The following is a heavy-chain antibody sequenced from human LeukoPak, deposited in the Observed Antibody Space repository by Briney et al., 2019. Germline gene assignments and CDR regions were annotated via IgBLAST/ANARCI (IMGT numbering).Heavy chain of an antibody. CDR2: INPNSGGT. J-gene: IGHJ4*02. V-gene: IGHV1-2*02. CDR3: ARRADSRRGWQQLSPWYFDY. CDR1: GYTFTGYY. Sequence: GASVKVSCKASGYTFTGYYMHWVRQAPGQGLEWMGWINPNSGGTNYAQKFQGRVTMTRDTSISTAYMELSRLRSDDTAVYYCARRADSRRGWQQLSPWYFDYWGQGTLVTVSS. D-gene: IGHD6-13*01.